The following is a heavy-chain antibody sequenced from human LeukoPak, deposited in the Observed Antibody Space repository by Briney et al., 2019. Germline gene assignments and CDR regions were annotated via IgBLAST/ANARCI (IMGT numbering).Heavy chain of an antibody. CDR1: GASMSLYH. Sequence: PSETLSLTCSVSGASMSLYHWAWIRQPAGQGLEWIGRVYYNGKTDYSPSFKSRAAMSLDTSKNQVSLRLSSVTAADTAVYYCARGHCGGASCYEDSWGQGTLVTVSS. CDR2: VYYNGKT. D-gene: IGHD2-2*01. V-gene: IGHV4-4*07. J-gene: IGHJ4*02. CDR3: ARGHCGGASCYEDS.